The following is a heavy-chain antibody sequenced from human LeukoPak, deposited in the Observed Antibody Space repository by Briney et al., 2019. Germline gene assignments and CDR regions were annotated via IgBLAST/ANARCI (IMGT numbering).Heavy chain of an antibody. CDR3: ARDSSGTTFDY. Sequence: GGSLRLSCAASGFTFSSYWMSWVRQAPGKGLEWVGQISHDGSEKYYGDSVRGRFTFSRDNAKNSLYLQMNSLRAEDTAVYYCARDSSGTTFDYWGQGTLVTVSS. CDR2: ISHDGSEK. V-gene: IGHV3-7*01. J-gene: IGHJ4*02. CDR1: GFTFSSYW. D-gene: IGHD1-7*01.